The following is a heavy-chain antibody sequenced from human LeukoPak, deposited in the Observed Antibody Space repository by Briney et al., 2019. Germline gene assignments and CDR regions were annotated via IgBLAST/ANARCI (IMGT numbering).Heavy chain of an antibody. D-gene: IGHD3-16*01. J-gene: IGHJ6*03. CDR2: IYTSGST. V-gene: IGHV4-4*09. CDR1: GGSISSYY. CDR3: ARHSGGDDYYYYYMDV. Sequence: PSETLSLTCTVSGGSISSYYWSWIRQPPGKGLEWIGYIYTSGSTNYNPSLKSRVTISVDTSKNQFSLKLSSVTAADTAVYYCARHSGGDDYYYYYMDVWGKGTTVTVSS.